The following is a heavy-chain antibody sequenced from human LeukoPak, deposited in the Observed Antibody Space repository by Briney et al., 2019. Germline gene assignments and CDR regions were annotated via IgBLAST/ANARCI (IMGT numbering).Heavy chain of an antibody. J-gene: IGHJ5*02. V-gene: IGHV3-21*04. CDR2: ISSDSSYI. CDR3: AKDYEPLVGVHRWGDWFDP. D-gene: IGHD1-26*01. CDR1: GFTFSDYT. Sequence: GGSLRLSCAASGFTFSDYTMTWVRQAPGKGLEWVASISSDSSYIDYADSVKGRFTISRDNAKNSLYLQMNSLRAEDTAVYYCAKDYEPLVGVHRWGDWFDPWGQGTLVTVSS.